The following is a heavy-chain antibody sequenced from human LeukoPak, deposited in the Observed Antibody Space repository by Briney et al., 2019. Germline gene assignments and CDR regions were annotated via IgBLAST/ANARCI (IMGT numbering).Heavy chain of an antibody. V-gene: IGHV3-23*01. D-gene: IGHD3-22*01. CDR3: AKDPYDYYDSSGYYYEPYFDY. CDR1: GFTFSGYG. J-gene: IGHJ4*02. CDR2: ISGSGGST. Sequence: GGSLRLSCAASGFTFSGYGMSWVRQAPGKGLEWVSAISGSGGSTYYADSVKGRFTISRDNSKNTLYLQMNSLRAEDTAVYYCAKDPYDYYDSSGYYYEPYFDYWGQGTLVTVSS.